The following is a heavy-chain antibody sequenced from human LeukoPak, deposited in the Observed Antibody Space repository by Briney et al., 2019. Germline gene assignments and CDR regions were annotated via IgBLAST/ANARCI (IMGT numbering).Heavy chain of an antibody. CDR1: GFTFSSYS. CDR3: ARGYSSSWYSSYYYYYMDV. Sequence: GGSLRLSCAASGFTFSSYSMNWVRQAPGKGLEWVSYISSSTSTIYYADSVKGRFTISRDNAKNSLYLQMNSLRAEDTAVYYCARGYSSSWYSSYYYYYMDVWGKGTTVTVSS. V-gene: IGHV3-48*01. D-gene: IGHD6-13*01. CDR2: ISSSTSTI. J-gene: IGHJ6*03.